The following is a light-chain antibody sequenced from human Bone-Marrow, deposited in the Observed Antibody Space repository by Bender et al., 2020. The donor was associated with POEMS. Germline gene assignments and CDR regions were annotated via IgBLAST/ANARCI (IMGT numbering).Light chain of an antibody. CDR2: EVS. CDR3: QSYDNSLGGWV. J-gene: IGLJ3*02. V-gene: IGLV2-18*02. CDR1: SSDIGSYNA. Sequence: QSALTQPPSVSGSPGQSVTISCIGTSSDIGSYNAVSWYQQSPNTAPKFVIYEVSNRPSGVPDRFSGSKSGNTASLTISGLQAEDEGDYYCQSYDNSLGGWVFGGGTKLTVL.